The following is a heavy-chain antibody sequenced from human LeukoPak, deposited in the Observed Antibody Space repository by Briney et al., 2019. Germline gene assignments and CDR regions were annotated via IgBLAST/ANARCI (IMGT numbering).Heavy chain of an antibody. CDR2: ISYDGSNK. Sequence: GGSLRLSCAASGFTFSSYAMHWVRQAPGKGLEWVAVISYDGSNKYYADSVKGRFTISRDNSKNTLYLQMNSLRAEDTAVYYCARELSRGDDFWSGYYTSSFCYWGREPWSPSPQ. D-gene: IGHD3-3*01. CDR1: GFTFSSYA. V-gene: IGHV3-30-3*01. J-gene: IGHJ4*02. CDR3: ARELSRGDDFWSGYYTSSFCY.